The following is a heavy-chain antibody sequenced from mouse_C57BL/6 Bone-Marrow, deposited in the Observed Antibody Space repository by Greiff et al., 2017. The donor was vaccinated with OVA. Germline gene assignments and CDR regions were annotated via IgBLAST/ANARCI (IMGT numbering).Heavy chain of an antibody. J-gene: IGHJ2*01. CDR1: GYTFTSYG. Sequence: VQLQESGAELVRPGASVKLSCKASGYTFTSYGISWVKQRTGQGLEWIGEIYPRSGNTYYNEKFKGKATLTADKSSSTAYMELRSLTSEDSAVYFCAREGIPNFDYWGQGTTLTVSS. V-gene: IGHV1-81*01. CDR2: IYPRSGNT. CDR3: AREGIPNFDY. D-gene: IGHD5-2*01.